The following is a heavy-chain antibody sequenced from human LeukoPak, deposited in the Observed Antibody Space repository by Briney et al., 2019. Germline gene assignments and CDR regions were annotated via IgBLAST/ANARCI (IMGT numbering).Heavy chain of an antibody. D-gene: IGHD1/OR15-1a*01. Sequence: GGSLRLSCAASGLTLSSYWMHWVRQAPGKGLVWVSRINSDGSSTTFADSVKDRFTISRDNAKNTLYLQMNSLRVEDTAVYYCARGNNYGMDVGGQGTTVTVSS. J-gene: IGHJ6*02. CDR3: ARGNNYGMDV. CDR2: INSDGSST. V-gene: IGHV3-74*01. CDR1: GLTLSSYW.